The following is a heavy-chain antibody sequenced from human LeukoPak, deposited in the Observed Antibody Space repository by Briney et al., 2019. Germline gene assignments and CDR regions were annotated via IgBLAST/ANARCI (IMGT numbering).Heavy chain of an antibody. CDR3: ARVDCSSTSCYVPPVDY. Sequence: ASVKVSCKASGYTFTSYGISWVRQAPGQGLEWMGWISAYNGNTNYAQKLQGRVTMTTDTSTSTVYMELRSLRSDDTAVYYCARVDCSSTSCYVPPVDYWGQGTLVTVSS. J-gene: IGHJ4*02. CDR1: GYTFTSYG. V-gene: IGHV1-18*01. D-gene: IGHD2-2*01. CDR2: ISAYNGNT.